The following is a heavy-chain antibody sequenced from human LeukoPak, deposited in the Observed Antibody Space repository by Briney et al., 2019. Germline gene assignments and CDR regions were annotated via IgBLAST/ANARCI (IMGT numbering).Heavy chain of an antibody. V-gene: IGHV3-7*01. CDR1: GFTFSNYW. D-gene: IGHD3-22*01. CDR2: IKEDGSEK. Sequence: GGSLRLSCAASGFTFSNYWMSWVRQAPGKGLEWVANIKEDGSEKYYVDSVKGRFTISRDNAKNSLYLQMNSLRAEDTAVYYCARDLYRIVVVPHYFDFWGQGTLVTVSS. CDR3: ARDLYRIVVVPHYFDF. J-gene: IGHJ4*02.